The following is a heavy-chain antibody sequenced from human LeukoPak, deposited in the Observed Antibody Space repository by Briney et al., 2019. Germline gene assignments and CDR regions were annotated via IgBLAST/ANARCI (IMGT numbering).Heavy chain of an antibody. CDR2: INHSGNT. J-gene: IGHJ6*03. V-gene: IGHV4-34*01. CDR1: GGSFSDFY. Sequence: SETLSLTCAVYGGSFSDFYCTWIRQPPGKGLEWIGEINHSGNTKYNPSLKSRVTILLDTSKNQFSLKVRSVTAADTAVYYCATTRGVITLDGYHYYIDVWCKGTTVTVSS. D-gene: IGHD3-10*01. CDR3: ATTRGVITLDGYHYYIDV.